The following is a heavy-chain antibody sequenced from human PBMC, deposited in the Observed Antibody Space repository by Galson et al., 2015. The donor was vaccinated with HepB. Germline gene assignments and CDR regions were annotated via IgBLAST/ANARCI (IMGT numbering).Heavy chain of an antibody. CDR1: GFTFSSYW. CDR2: INSDGSST. CDR3: ARAPAYYYDSSGYYYRYYYYGMDV. Sequence: SLRLSCAASGFTFSSYWMHWVRQAPGKGLVWASRINSDGSSTSYADSVKGRFTISRDNAKNTLYLQMNSLRAEDTAVYYCARAPAYYYDSSGYYYRYYYYGMDVWGQGTTVTVSS. J-gene: IGHJ6*02. V-gene: IGHV3-74*01. D-gene: IGHD3-22*01.